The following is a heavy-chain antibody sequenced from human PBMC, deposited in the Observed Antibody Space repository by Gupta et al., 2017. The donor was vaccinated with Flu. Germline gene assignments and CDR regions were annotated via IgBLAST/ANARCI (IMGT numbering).Heavy chain of an antibody. D-gene: IGHD4-17*01. Sequence: QVQLVQSGAEVKKPGASVKVSCKASGYTFTSYDINWVRQATGQGLEWMGWMNPNSGNTGYAQKFQGRVTMTRNTSISTAYLELSSLRSEDTAVYYCARGRYSYGDKYYYYYGMDVWGQGTTVTVSS. CDR2: MNPNSGNT. CDR3: ARGRYSYGDKYYYYYGMDV. CDR1: GYTFTSYD. V-gene: IGHV1-8*01. J-gene: IGHJ6*02.